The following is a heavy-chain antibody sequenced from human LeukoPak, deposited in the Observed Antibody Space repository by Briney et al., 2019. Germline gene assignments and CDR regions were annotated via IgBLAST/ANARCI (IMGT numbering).Heavy chain of an antibody. Sequence: ASVKVSCKVSGYTFTDYYMHWVQQAPGKGLEWMGLVDPEDGETIYAEKFQGRVTITADTSTDTAYMGLSSLRSEDTAVYYCATVGRWGSRVDYWGQGTLVTVSS. CDR1: GYTFTDYY. V-gene: IGHV1-69-2*01. CDR2: VDPEDGET. D-gene: IGHD7-27*01. J-gene: IGHJ4*02. CDR3: ATVGRWGSRVDY.